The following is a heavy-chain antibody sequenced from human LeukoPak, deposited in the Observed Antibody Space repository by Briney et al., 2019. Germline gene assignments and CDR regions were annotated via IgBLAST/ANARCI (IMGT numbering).Heavy chain of an antibody. CDR2: ISYDGSNK. CDR1: GFTFSSYG. J-gene: IGHJ4*02. CDR3: AVSGYDYYFGY. Sequence: PGGSLRLSCAASGFTFSSYGMHWVRQAPGKGLEWVAVISYDGSNKYYADSVKGRFTISRDNSKNTLYLQMNSLRAEDTAVYYCAVSGYDYYFGYWGQGTLVTVSS. D-gene: IGHD5-12*01. V-gene: IGHV3-30*03.